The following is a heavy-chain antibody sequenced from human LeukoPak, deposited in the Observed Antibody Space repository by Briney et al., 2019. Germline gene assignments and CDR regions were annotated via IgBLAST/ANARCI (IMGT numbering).Heavy chain of an antibody. CDR2: IRSKTNSYAT. CDR1: RFTFSGSA. CDR3: TRHDY. Sequence: GGTLKLSCSASRFTFSGSAMHWLRQASGKGREGVGRIRSKTNSYATAYAAWVNSRFTISRDDSKNRADLELNSLKTEDTAVYYPTRHDYWGQGTLVTVSS. V-gene: IGHV3-73*01. J-gene: IGHJ4*02.